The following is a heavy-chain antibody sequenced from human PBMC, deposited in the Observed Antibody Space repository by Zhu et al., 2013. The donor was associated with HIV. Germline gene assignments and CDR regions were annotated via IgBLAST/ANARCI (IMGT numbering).Heavy chain of an antibody. D-gene: IGHD3-16*01. CDR1: GGTFNSYD. CDR3: AKTAEMATLGDFDN. CDR2: IIPIFGPA. V-gene: IGHV1-69*01. J-gene: IGHJ4*02. Sequence: QVQLVQSGAEVKKPGSSVKVSCKASGGTFNSYDINWVRQAPGQGLEWMGGIIPIFGPASYAQKFQGRVTITADESTSTAYMELSSLRSEDTAVYYCAKTAEMATLGDFDNWGQGTLVTVSS.